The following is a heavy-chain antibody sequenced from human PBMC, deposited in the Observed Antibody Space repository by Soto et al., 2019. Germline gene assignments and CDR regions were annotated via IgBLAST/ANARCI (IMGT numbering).Heavy chain of an antibody. CDR2: IYYSGST. CDR3: ARATADFWSGYPEYFQH. J-gene: IGHJ1*01. D-gene: IGHD3-3*01. V-gene: IGHV4-31*03. Sequence: SETLSLTCTVSGGSISSGGYYWSWIRQHPGKGLEWIGYIYYSGSTYYNPSLKSRVTISVDTSKNQFSLKLSSVTAADTAVYYCARATADFWSGYPEYFQHWGQGTLVTVSS. CDR1: GGSISSGGYY.